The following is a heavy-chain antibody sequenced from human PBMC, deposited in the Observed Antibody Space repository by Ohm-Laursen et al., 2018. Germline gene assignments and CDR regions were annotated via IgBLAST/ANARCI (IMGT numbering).Heavy chain of an antibody. CDR3: AKTPYSSGWYDAFDI. CDR2: ISWNSGSI. V-gene: IGHV3-9*01. CDR1: GFTFDDYA. J-gene: IGHJ3*02. Sequence: RSLRLSCSASGFTFDDYAMHWVRQAPGKGLEWVSGISWNSGSIGYADSVKGRFTISRDNAKNSLYLQMNSLRAEDTALYYCAKTPYSSGWYDAFDIWGQGTMVTVSS. D-gene: IGHD6-19*01.